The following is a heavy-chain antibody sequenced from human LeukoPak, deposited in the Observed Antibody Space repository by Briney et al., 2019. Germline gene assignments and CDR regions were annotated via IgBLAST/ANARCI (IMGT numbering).Heavy chain of an antibody. J-gene: IGHJ6*02. V-gene: IGHV4-59*01. CDR1: GGSISSYY. Sequence: SETLSLTCTVSGGSISSYYWSWIRQPPGKGLEWIGYIYHSGSTNYNPSLKSRVTISVDTSKNQFSLKLSSVTAADTAVYYCAREDPKGMDVWGQGTTVTVSS. CDR3: AREDPKGMDV. CDR2: IYHSGST.